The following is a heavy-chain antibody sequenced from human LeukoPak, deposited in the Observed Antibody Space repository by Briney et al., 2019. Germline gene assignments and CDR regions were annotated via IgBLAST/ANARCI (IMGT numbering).Heavy chain of an antibody. CDR1: GFTFSSYG. Sequence: PGGSLRLSCAASGFTFSSYGMHWVRQAPGKGLESVAVISYDGSNKYYADSVKGRFTISRDNSKNTLYLQMNSLRAEDTAVYYCAKDYYGSGSYAYWGQGTLVTVSS. D-gene: IGHD3-10*01. V-gene: IGHV3-30*18. CDR2: ISYDGSNK. J-gene: IGHJ4*02. CDR3: AKDYYGSGSYAY.